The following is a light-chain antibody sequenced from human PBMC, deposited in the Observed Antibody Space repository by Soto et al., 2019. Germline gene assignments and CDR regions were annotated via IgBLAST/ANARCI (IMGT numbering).Light chain of an antibody. J-gene: IGLJ1*01. CDR3: CSYAGTVAYV. CDR1: SSDIGGHDF. Sequence: QSALTQPASVPGSPGQSITISCTGSSSDIGGHDFVSWYQQHPGKAPKLIICEVNTRPSGISNRFSGSKSGDTASLTISGLQAEDEADYFCCSYAGTVAYVFGTGTKVTVL. CDR2: EVN. V-gene: IGLV2-23*02.